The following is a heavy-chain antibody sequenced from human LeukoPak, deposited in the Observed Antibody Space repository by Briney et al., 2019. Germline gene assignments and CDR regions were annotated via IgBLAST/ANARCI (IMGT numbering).Heavy chain of an antibody. V-gene: IGHV4-34*01. J-gene: IGHJ5*02. CDR1: GGSFSGYY. Sequence: SETLSLTCAVYGGSFSGYYWSWIRQPPGKGLEWIGEINNSGSTNYNPSLKSRVTISVDTSKNQFSLKLSSVTAADTAVYYCATLRQDPYCSSTSCYQSQLYDRWGQGTLVTVSS. D-gene: IGHD2-2*01. CDR3: ATLRQDPYCSSTSCYQSQLYDR. CDR2: INNSGST.